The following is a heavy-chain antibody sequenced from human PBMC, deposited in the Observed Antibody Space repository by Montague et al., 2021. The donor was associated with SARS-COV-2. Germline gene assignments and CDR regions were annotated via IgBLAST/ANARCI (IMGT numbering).Heavy chain of an antibody. J-gene: IGHJ3*02. V-gene: IGHV4-39*01. Sequence: ETLSLTCTVSGGSISSSSYYWGWIRQPPGKGLEWIGSIYYSGSTYYNPSLKSRVTISVDTSKNQFSLKLSSVTAADTAVYYCARHGLAGISIFGVVTPRGGFDIWGQGTMVTVSS. CDR2: IYYSGST. CDR3: ARHGLAGISIFGVVTPRGGFDI. D-gene: IGHD3-3*01. CDR1: GGSISSSSYY.